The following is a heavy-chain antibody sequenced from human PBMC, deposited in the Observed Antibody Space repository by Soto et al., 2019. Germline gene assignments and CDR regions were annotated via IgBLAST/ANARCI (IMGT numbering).Heavy chain of an antibody. Sequence: GNGLDWVSGISGRGVDAYYAESVKCRFSISRDNSKNTLYLQMNSPRAEDTAVYFRAEGGVRVCGPLSDFWGQGSPVT. CDR3: AEGGVRVCGPLSDF. V-gene: IGHV3-23*01. CDR2: ISGRGVDA. J-gene: IGHJ1*01. D-gene: IGHD3-3*01.